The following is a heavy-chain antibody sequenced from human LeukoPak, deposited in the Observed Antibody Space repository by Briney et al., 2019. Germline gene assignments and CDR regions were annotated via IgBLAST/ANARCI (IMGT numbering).Heavy chain of an antibody. J-gene: IGHJ4*02. V-gene: IGHV3-30*02. CDR3: AAMTSVTTGDY. Sequence: GGSLRLSCAASGFPFSSYGMHWVRQAPGKGLEWVAFIPYDGSDKFYADSVKGRFAISRDNSKNTLYLQMNSLRAEDTAVYYCAAMTSVTTGDYWGQGTLVTVSS. CDR2: IPYDGSDK. CDR1: GFPFSSYG. D-gene: IGHD4-11*01.